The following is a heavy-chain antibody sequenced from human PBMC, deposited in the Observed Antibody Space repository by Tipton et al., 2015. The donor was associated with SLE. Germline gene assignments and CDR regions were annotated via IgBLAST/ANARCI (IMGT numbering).Heavy chain of an antibody. D-gene: IGHD4/OR15-4a*01. CDR3: ARDGANGVDAFDI. J-gene: IGHJ3*02. CDR1: GGSITFYY. CDR2: IHDSGTT. V-gene: IGHV4-59*01. Sequence: TLSLTCTVSGGSITFYYWSWIRQSPGKGLEWIGYIHDSGTTNYNPTLKSRVTMSVATSKNQFSLRLSSVTAADTAVYYCARDGANGVDAFDIWGQGTMVTVSS.